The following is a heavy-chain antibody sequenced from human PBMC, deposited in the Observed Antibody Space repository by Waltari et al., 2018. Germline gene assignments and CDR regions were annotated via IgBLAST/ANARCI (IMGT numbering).Heavy chain of an antibody. V-gene: IGHV3-7*01. CDR1: GLSFSKYW. CDR3: TRGGRDSSWYWRD. J-gene: IGHJ4*02. Sequence: EVQLVESGGGWAQQGGSRRLSGAAAGLSFSKYWMTWVRQASGKGPEWVANIKQDGSEKYYMDSVKGRFTISRDNAKNSLYLQMNNLRVEDTAVYYCTRGGRDSSWYWRDWGQGTLVTVSS. D-gene: IGHD6-13*01. CDR2: IKQDGSEK.